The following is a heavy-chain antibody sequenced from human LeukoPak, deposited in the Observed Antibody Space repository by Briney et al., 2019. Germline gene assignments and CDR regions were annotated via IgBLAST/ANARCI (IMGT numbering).Heavy chain of an antibody. J-gene: IGHJ4*02. D-gene: IGHD3-10*01. CDR3: AKGTDGEGYYRPFDY. Sequence: SGRSLRLPCAASGFTLSSSTMSWLRQAPGKGLEWVSAINSGGGTTAAESVKGRFTISRDDSKNTLFLQMNSLRAEDTAVYYCAKGTDGEGYYRPFDYWGQGTLVTVSS. V-gene: IGHV3-23*01. CDR2: INSGGGTT. CDR1: GFTLSSST.